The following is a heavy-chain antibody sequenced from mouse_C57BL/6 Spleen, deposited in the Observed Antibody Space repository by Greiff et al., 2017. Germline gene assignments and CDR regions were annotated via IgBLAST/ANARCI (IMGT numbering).Heavy chain of an antibody. CDR2: IYPSDSET. CDR3: ARGLPYGSSYYWYFDV. CDR1: GYTFTSYW. D-gene: IGHD1-1*01. V-gene: IGHV1-61*01. Sequence: VQLQQSGAELVRPGSSVKLSCKASGYTFTSYWMDWVKQRPGQGLEWIGNIYPSDSETHYNQKFKDKATLTVDKSSSTAYMQLSSLTSEDSAVXYCARGLPYGSSYYWYFDVWGTGTTVTVSS. J-gene: IGHJ1*03.